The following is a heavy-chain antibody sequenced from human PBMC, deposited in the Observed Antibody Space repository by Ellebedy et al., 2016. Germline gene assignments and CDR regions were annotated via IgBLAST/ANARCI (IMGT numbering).Heavy chain of an antibody. CDR2: ISWIGTIT. CDR1: GFPFSTYA. Sequence: GGSLRLXXAASGFPFSTYAMGWVRQAPGKGLEWVSAISWIGTITYYADSVKGRFTISRDNSKNTLYLQMNSLRAGDTAIYYCVKETLGYSGIFDYWGQGSLVTVSS. CDR3: VKETLGYSGIFDY. V-gene: IGHV3-23*01. J-gene: IGHJ4*02. D-gene: IGHD5-12*01.